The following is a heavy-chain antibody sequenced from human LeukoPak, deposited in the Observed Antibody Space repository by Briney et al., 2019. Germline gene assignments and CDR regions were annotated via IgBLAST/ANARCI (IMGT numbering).Heavy chain of an antibody. CDR3: ARGEASSSSSWFDP. Sequence: PSETLSLTCAVSGGSISSGGYSWSWIRQPPGKGLEWIGYIYHSGSTYYNPSLKSRVTISVDRSKNQFSLKLSSVTAADTAVYCCARGEASSSSSWFDPWGQGTLVTVSS. CDR1: GGSISSGGYS. V-gene: IGHV4-30-2*01. J-gene: IGHJ5*02. D-gene: IGHD6-6*01. CDR2: IYHSGST.